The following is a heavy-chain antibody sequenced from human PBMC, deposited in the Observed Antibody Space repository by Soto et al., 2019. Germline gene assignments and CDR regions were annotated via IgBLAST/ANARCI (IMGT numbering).Heavy chain of an antibody. J-gene: IGHJ6*02. V-gene: IGHV3-43*01. CDR1: GFTFDDYT. CDR3: AKSYRDSGYDYPYMDV. CDR2: ISWDGGST. Sequence: GGSLRLSCAASGFTFDDYTMHWVRQAPGKGLEWVSLISWDGGSTYYADSVKGRFTISRDNSKNSLYLQMNSLRTEDTALYYCAKSYRDSGYDYPYMDVWGQGTTVTVSS. D-gene: IGHD5-12*01.